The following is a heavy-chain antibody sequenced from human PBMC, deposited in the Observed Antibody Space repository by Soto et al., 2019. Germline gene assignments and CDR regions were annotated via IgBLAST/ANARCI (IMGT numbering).Heavy chain of an antibody. V-gene: IGHV1-18*01. Sequence: ASVKVSCKASGYTFTSYGISWVRQAPGQGLEWMGWISAYNGNTNYAQKLQGRVTMTTDTSTSTAYMELRSLRSDDTAVYYCVVDWDWSGYSPILNWGQGTLVTVSS. J-gene: IGHJ4*02. D-gene: IGHD3-3*01. CDR1: GYTFTSYG. CDR2: ISAYNGNT. CDR3: VVDWDWSGYSPILN.